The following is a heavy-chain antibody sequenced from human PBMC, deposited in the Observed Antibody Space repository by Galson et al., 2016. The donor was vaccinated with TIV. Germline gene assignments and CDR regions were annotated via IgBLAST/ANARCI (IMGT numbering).Heavy chain of an antibody. D-gene: IGHD3-16*01. CDR3: ARGLRNIMIQDQGDWFDP. CDR2: IYFGGDT. CDR1: GDSISSGGYS. V-gene: IGHV4-30-2*01. J-gene: IGHJ5*02. Sequence: LSLTCGVSGDSISSGGYSWNWIRQPPGKGLEWIGYIYFGGDTYSNPSLESRVTMSLDTSKNQFSLKLSSVTAADTAIYYCARGLRNIMIQDQGDWFDPWGQGTLVTVSS.